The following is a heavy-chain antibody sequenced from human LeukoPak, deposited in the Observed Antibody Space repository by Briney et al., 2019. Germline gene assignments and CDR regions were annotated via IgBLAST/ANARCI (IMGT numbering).Heavy chain of an antibody. J-gene: IGHJ5*02. CDR1: GYRFTSYW. V-gene: IGHV5-51*01. D-gene: IGHD1-26*01. CDR2: IYPGDSDT. Sequence: GESLKISCKGSGYRFTSYWIAWARQMPGKGLEWMGIIYPGDSDTRYSPSFQGQVTISADKSISTAYLQWSSLKASDTAVYYCARLRWELLGINWFDPWGQGTLVTVSS. CDR3: ARLRWELLGINWFDP.